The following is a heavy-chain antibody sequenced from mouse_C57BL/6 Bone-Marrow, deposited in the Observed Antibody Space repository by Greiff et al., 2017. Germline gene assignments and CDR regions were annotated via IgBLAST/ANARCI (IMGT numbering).Heavy chain of an antibody. CDR2: IYPRDGST. Sequence: VQLQQSGPELVKPGASVKLSCKASGYTFTSYDINWVKQRPGQGLEWIGWIYPRDGSTKYNEKFKGKATLTVDTSSSTAYMVLHSLASVDSAVYFFASLEVDGSGSDWYCDVWGTGTTVTVSS. D-gene: IGHD1-1*01. V-gene: IGHV1-85*01. CDR3: ASLEVDGSGSDWYCDV. J-gene: IGHJ1*03. CDR1: GYTFTSYD.